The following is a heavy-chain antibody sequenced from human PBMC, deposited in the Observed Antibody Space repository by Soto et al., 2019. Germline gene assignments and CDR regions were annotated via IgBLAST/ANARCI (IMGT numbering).Heavy chain of an antibody. CDR2: IYYSGST. CDR3: ARVRTENYDYVWGSYPDYFDY. CDR1: GGSISSGGYY. D-gene: IGHD3-16*02. J-gene: IGHJ4*02. V-gene: IGHV4-31*03. Sequence: QVQLQESGPGLVKPSQTLSLTCTVSGGSISSGGYYWSWIRQHPGKGLEWIGYIYYSGSTYYNPCLKSRVTISVYTSNNQVSLKLSSVTAADAAVYYCARVRTENYDYVWGSYPDYFDYWGQGTLVTVS.